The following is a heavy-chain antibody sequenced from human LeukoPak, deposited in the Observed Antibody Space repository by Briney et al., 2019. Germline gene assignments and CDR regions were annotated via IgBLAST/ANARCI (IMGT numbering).Heavy chain of an antibody. CDR1: GGSFSGYY. D-gene: IGHD6-6*01. V-gene: IGHV4-34*01. J-gene: IGHJ4*02. CDR2: INHSGST. CDR3: ARASGIAARAGYYFDY. Sequence: PSETLSLTCAVYGGSFSGYYWSWIRQPPGKGLEWIGEINHSGSTNYNPSLKSRVTISVDTSKNQFSLKLSSVTAADTAVYYCARASGIAARAGYYFDYWGQGTLVTVSS.